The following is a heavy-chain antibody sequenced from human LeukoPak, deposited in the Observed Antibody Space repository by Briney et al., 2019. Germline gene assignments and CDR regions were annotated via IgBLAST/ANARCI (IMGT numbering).Heavy chain of an antibody. V-gene: IGHV4-31*03. CDR2: IYYSGST. Sequence: PSETLSLTCTVSGGSISSGGYYWSWIRQHPGKGLEWIGYIYYSGSTYYNPSLKSRVTISVDTSKNQFSLKLSSVTAADTAVYYCARGSILGATTGYYFDYWGQGTLVTVSS. D-gene: IGHD1-26*01. CDR3: ARGSILGATTGYYFDY. J-gene: IGHJ4*02. CDR1: GGSISSGGYY.